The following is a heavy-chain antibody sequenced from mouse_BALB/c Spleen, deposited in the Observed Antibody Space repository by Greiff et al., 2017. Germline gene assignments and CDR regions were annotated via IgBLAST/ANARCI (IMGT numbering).Heavy chain of an antibody. CDR1: GFTFSSFG. CDR3: AREGDYGSPYAMDY. CDR2: ISSGSSTI. V-gene: IGHV5-17*02. D-gene: IGHD1-1*01. Sequence: LVEPGGGLVQPGGSRKLPCAASGFTFSSFGMPWVRQAPEKGLEWVAYISSGSSTIYYADTVKGRFTISRDNPKNTLFLQMTSLRTEDTAMYSCAREGDYGSPYAMDYWGQGTSVTVSS. J-gene: IGHJ4*01.